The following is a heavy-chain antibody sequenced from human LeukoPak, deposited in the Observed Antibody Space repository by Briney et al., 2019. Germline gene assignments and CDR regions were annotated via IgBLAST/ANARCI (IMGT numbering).Heavy chain of an antibody. D-gene: IGHD3-22*01. CDR3: ARIADYYDSSGYNSVDY. V-gene: IGHV3-30*02. Sequence: PGGSLRLSCAASGFTFSSYGMHWVRQAPGKGLEWVAFIRYDGSNKYYADSVKGRFTISRDNSKNTLYLQMNSLRAEDTAVYYCARIADYYDSSGYNSVDYWGQGTLVTVSS. J-gene: IGHJ4*02. CDR1: GFTFSSYG. CDR2: IRYDGSNK.